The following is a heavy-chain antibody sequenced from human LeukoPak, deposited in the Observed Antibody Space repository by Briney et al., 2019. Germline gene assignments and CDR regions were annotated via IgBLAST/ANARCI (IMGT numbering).Heavy chain of an antibody. CDR2: INHSGST. V-gene: IGHV4-34*01. Sequence: SETLSLTCAVYGGSFSGYYWSWIRQPPGKGLEWIGEINHSGSTNYNPSLKSRVTISVDTSKNQFSLKLCSVTAADTAVYYCARAPPKGYCSGGSCYRNGRYYFDYWGQGTLVTVSS. CDR1: GGSFSGYY. J-gene: IGHJ4*02. D-gene: IGHD2-15*01. CDR3: ARAPPKGYCSGGSCYRNGRYYFDY.